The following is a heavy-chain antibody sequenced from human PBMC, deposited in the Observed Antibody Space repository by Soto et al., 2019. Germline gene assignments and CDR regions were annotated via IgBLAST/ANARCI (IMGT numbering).Heavy chain of an antibody. V-gene: IGHV3-15*07. CDR1: GFTFSHAW. D-gene: IGHD3-16*01. Sequence: VQLVESGGGLVKPGGSLRLSCAASGFTFSHAWMNWVRQAPGKGLEWVGRIKSKTDGGTTDYAAPVKGRFTISRDDSKNTLYLQMNSLKTEDTAMYYCTRALATHYVWGSPIWGQGTMVTVSP. CDR2: IKSKTDGGTT. CDR3: TRALATHYVWGSPI. J-gene: IGHJ3*02.